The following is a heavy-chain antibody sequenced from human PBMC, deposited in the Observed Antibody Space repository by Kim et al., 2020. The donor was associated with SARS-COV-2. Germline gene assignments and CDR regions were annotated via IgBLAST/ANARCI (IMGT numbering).Heavy chain of an antibody. CDR2: ISSSSSYI. Sequence: GGSLRLSCAASGFTFSSYSMNWVRQAPGKGLEWVSSISSSSSYIYYADSVKGRFTISRDNAKNSLYLQMNSLRAEDTAVYYCARGWRYDILTGYYNVGGPKRSPYYYGMDVWGQGTTVTVSS. CDR3: ARGWRYDILTGYYNVGGPKRSPYYYGMDV. V-gene: IGHV3-21*01. D-gene: IGHD3-9*01. CDR1: GFTFSSYS. J-gene: IGHJ6*02.